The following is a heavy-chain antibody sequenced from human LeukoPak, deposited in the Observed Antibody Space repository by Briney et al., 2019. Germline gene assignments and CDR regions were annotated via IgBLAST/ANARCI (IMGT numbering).Heavy chain of an antibody. J-gene: IGHJ1*01. CDR2: ISGSGGST. CDR3: ANEQIVVVPATVQH. V-gene: IGHV3-23*01. CDR1: GFTFSSYA. D-gene: IGHD2-2*01. Sequence: GGSLRLSCAASGFTFSSYAMSWVRQAPGKGLEWVSAISGSGGSTYYADSVKGWFTISRDNSKNTLYLQMNSLRAEDTAVYYCANEQIVVVPATVQHWGQGTLVTVSS.